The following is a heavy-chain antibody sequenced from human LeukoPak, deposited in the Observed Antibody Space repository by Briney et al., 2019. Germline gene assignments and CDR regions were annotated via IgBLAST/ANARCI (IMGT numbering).Heavy chain of an antibody. V-gene: IGHV3-33*06. Sequence: GGSLRLPCAAFGFMLTHHGMHWVRQAPGKGLEGVAVIGFIDTNDFYSDYVKGRFAISSDNSNDTVNLQMNGLSAVDTAVYYCEKDIQRGFDYTNSLDSWGQGTLVIVSS. CDR2: IGFIDTND. CDR1: GFMLTHHG. CDR3: EKDIQRGFDYTNSLDS. J-gene: IGHJ4*02. D-gene: IGHD4-11*01.